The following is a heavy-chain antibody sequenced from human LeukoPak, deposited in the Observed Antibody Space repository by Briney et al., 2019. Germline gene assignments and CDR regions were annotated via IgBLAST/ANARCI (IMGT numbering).Heavy chain of an antibody. V-gene: IGHV3-23*01. J-gene: IGHJ4*02. CDR3: AKPRTTGLGWAQFDY. Sequence: GGSLRLSCAASGFTFSSFAVTWVRQAPGKGLEWVSGFDGNGPNTYYADSVKGRWTISRDNSRNTLYLEMDSLRPEDTAIYYCAKPRTTGLGWAQFDYWGQGSLVTVSS. CDR1: GFTFSSFA. CDR2: FDGNGPNT. D-gene: IGHD2-8*02.